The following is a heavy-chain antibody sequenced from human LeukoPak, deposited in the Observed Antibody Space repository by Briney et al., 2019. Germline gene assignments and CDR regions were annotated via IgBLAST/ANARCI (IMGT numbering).Heavy chain of an antibody. D-gene: IGHD6-13*01. Sequence: WGSLRLSCAASGFTVSSNYMSWVRQAPGKGLEWVSVIYSGGSTYYAVSVKGRFTISRDNSKNTLYLQMNSLRAEYTAVYYCARLGIAAAGKVSSFDYWGQGTLVTVSS. CDR3: ARLGIAAAGKVSSFDY. CDR1: GFTVSSNY. CDR2: IYSGGST. J-gene: IGHJ4*02. V-gene: IGHV3-53*01.